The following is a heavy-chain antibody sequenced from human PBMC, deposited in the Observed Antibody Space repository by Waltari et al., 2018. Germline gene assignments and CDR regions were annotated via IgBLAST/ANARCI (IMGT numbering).Heavy chain of an antibody. J-gene: IGHJ4*02. V-gene: IGHV3-11*01. CDR1: GFTFSDYY. D-gene: IGHD6-19*01. CDR2: ISSSGSTI. Sequence: QVQLVESGGGLVKPGGSLRLSCAASGFTFSDYYMSWIRQAPGKGLEGFSYISSSGSTIYYADSVKGRLTSSRDNAKNSLYLQRNSLRAEDTAVYYGARDGIAVAGTDYWGQGTLVTVSS. CDR3: ARDGIAVAGTDY.